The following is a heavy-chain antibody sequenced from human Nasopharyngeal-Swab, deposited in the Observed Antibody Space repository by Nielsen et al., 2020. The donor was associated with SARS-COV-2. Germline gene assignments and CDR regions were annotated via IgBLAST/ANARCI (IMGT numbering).Heavy chain of an antibody. J-gene: IGHJ4*02. Sequence: GESLKISCQGSGYTFSNYWIGWVRQMPGKGLEWMGVIYPGDSDTRYNPSLQRQVTISVVKSISTAYLQWNSLQASDSAIYSCARGYGSGWYDYWGQGALVTVSS. D-gene: IGHD6-19*01. CDR3: ARGYGSGWYDY. V-gene: IGHV5-51*01. CDR2: IYPGDSDT. CDR1: GYTFSNYW.